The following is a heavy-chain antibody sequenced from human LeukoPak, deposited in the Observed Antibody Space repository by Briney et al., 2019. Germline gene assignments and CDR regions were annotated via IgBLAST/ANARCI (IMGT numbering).Heavy chain of an antibody. CDR2: IKSKTDGGTT. D-gene: IGHD3-22*01. J-gene: IGHJ4*02. CDR3: TTDAYYYDSSGYYLHFDY. CDR1: GFTFSNAW. V-gene: IGHV3-15*01. Sequence: PGGSLRLSCAASGFTFSNAWMSWVRQAPGKGLEWVGRIKSKTDGGTTDYAAPVKGRFTISRDDSKNTLYLQMNSLKTEDTAVYYCTTDAYYYDSSGYYLHFDYWGQGTLVTVSS.